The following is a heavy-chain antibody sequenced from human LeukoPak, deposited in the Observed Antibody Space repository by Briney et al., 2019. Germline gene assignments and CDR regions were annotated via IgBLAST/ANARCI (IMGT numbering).Heavy chain of an antibody. CDR2: INHSGST. D-gene: IGHD3-3*01. J-gene: IGHJ3*02. Sequence: IPSETLSLTCAVYGGSFSGYYWSWIRQPPGKGLEWIGEINHSGSTNYNPSLKSRVTMSVDTSKNQFSLKLSSVTAADTAVYYCARVTGITIFGVVNQYGAFDIWGQGTMVTVSS. V-gene: IGHV4-34*01. CDR1: GGSFSGYY. CDR3: ARVTGITIFGVVNQYGAFDI.